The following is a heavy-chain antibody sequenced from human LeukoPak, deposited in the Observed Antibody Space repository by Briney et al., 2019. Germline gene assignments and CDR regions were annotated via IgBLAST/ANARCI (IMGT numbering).Heavy chain of an antibody. V-gene: IGHV1-18*01. CDR1: GYTFTSYG. CDR2: ISAYNGNT. J-gene: IGHJ5*02. CDR3: AREVGYSSGWYGSRTDAFDP. D-gene: IGHD6-19*01. Sequence: ASVKVSCKASGYTFTSYGISWVRQAPGQGLEWMGWISAYNGNTNYAQKLQGRVTMTTDTSTSTAYMELRSLRSDDTAVYYCAREVGYSSGWYGSRTDAFDPWGQGTLVTVSS.